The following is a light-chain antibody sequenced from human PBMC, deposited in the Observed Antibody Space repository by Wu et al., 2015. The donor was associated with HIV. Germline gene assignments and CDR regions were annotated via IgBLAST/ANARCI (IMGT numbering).Light chain of an antibody. V-gene: IGKV3D-20*02. CDR1: QSVSSSY. J-gene: IGKJ5*01. CDR3: QQRSNWPLT. CDR2: GAS. Sequence: IVLTQSPGTLSLSPGERATLSCRASQSVSSSYLAWYQQKPGQAPRLLIYGASSRATGIPDRFSGSGSGTDFTLTISRLEPEDFAVYYCQQRSNWPLTFGQGTRLEI.